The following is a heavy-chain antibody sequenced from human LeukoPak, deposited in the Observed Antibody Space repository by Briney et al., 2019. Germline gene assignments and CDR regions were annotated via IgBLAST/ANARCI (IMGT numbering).Heavy chain of an antibody. CDR3: ARMTYYDFWSGYSDYYYYGMDV. D-gene: IGHD3-3*01. V-gene: IGHV1-18*01. CDR1: GYTFTSYG. CDR2: ISAYNGNT. Sequence: ASVKVSCKASGYTFTSYGISWVRQAPGQGLEWMGWISAYNGNTNYAQKLQGRVTMTTDTSTSTAYMELRSRRSDDTAVYYCARMTYYDFWSGYSDYYYYGMDVWGQGTTVTVSS. J-gene: IGHJ6*02.